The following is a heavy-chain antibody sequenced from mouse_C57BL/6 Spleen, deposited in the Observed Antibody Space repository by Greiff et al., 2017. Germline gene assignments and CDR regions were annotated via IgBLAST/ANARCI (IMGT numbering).Heavy chain of an antibody. Sequence: VQLQQPGAELVMPGASVKLSCKASGYTFTSYWMHWVKQRPGQGLEWIGEFDPSDSYTNYNQKFKGKSTLTVDKSSSTAYMQLSSLTSEDSAVYYCACDYPYWGQGTLVTVSA. CDR2: FDPSDSYT. CDR1: GYTFTSYW. D-gene: IGHD2-4*01. J-gene: IGHJ3*01. V-gene: IGHV1-69*01. CDR3: ACDYPY.